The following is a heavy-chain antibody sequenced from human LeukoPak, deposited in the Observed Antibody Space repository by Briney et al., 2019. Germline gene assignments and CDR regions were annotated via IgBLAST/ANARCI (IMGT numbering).Heavy chain of an antibody. CDR2: IRYDGRSQ. Sequence: GGSLRLSCATSGFTFSNYGMHWVRQAPGKGLEWVAFIRYDGRSQYYANSVKGRFTISRDNAKNSLYLQMNSLRSEDTAVYYCARGLKSLKTYYDSIWGHYYYYMDVWGKGTTVTVSS. CDR3: ARGLKSLKTYYDSIWGHYYYYMDV. J-gene: IGHJ6*03. V-gene: IGHV3-30*02. CDR1: GFTFSNYG. D-gene: IGHD3-22*01.